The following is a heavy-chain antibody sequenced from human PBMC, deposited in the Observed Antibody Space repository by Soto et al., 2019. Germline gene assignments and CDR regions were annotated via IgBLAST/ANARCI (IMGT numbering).Heavy chain of an antibody. CDR2: IYYSGTT. CDR3: ARYDNPYDTAVWFDP. V-gene: IGHV4-59*01. D-gene: IGHD3-9*01. J-gene: IGHJ5*02. CDR1: GGSTRNYF. Sequence: QVQLQESGPGLVKPSATLSITCTVSGGSTRNYFWSWIRQPPGKGLEWIGCIYYSGTTTYNSSLKSRVTISLDTSKNQFSLRLRSVTAADTAVYYCARYDNPYDTAVWFDPWGPGALVTVSS.